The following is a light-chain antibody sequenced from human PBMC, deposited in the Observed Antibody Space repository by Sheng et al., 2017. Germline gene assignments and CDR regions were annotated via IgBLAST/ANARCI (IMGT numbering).Light chain of an antibody. J-gene: IGKJ4*01. Sequence: EIVLTQSPGTLSLSPGERATLSCRASQSVSSSYLAWYQQKPGQAPRLLIYGASSRATGIPARFSGSGSGTDFTLTISSLEPEDFAVYYCQQRSNWVTFGGGTKVEIK. CDR1: QSVSSSY. CDR2: GAS. V-gene: IGKV3D-20*02. CDR3: QQRSNWVT.